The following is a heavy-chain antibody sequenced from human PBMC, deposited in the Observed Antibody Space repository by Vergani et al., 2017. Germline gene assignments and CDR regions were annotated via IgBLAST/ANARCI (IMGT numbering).Heavy chain of an antibody. Sequence: QVQLVQSGAEVKKPRSSVKVSCKASGGTFSSYTISWVRQAPGQGLEWMGRIIPILGIANYAQKFQGRVTITADKSTSTAYMELSSLRAEDTAVYYCARDTSSSSGFDYWGQGTLVTVSS. CDR2: IIPILGIA. CDR3: ARDTSSSSGFDY. D-gene: IGHD6-6*01. V-gene: IGHV1-69*08. CDR1: GGTFSSYT. J-gene: IGHJ4*02.